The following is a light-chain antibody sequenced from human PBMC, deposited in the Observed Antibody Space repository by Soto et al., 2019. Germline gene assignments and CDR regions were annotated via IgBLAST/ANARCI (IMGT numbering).Light chain of an antibody. CDR2: GAS. CDR1: QSVSSSY. CDR3: QQYAGSPKT. V-gene: IGKV3-20*01. Sequence: EIVLTQSPGTLSLSPGERATLSCRASQSVSSSYLAWYQQKPGQGPRLLIYGASSRATGIPDRFRGSGSGTDFTLTISRLEPEEFVVYYCQQYAGSPKTFGQGTKVEIK. J-gene: IGKJ1*01.